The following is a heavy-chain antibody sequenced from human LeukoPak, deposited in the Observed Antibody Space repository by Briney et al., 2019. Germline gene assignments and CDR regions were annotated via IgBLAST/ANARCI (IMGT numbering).Heavy chain of an antibody. CDR2: INPSGGST. V-gene: IGHV1-46*01. Sequence: GASVKVSCKASGYTFTSYYMHWVRQAPGQGLEWMGIINPSGGSTSYAQKFQGRVTMTRDTSTSTVYMELSSLRSEDTAVYYCARDLYYYDSSAQQNYFDYWGQGTLVTVSS. J-gene: IGHJ4*02. CDR1: GYTFTSYY. D-gene: IGHD3-22*01. CDR3: ARDLYYYDSSAQQNYFDY.